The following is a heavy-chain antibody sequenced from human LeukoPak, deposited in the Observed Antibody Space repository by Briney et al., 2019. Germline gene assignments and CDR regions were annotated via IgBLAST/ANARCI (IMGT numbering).Heavy chain of an antibody. CDR2: IYPGDSDT. CDR1: GYSFTNYW. CDR3: ARIGITSSEDY. J-gene: IGHJ4*02. D-gene: IGHD2-2*01. V-gene: IGHV5-51*01. Sequence: GESLKISCKSSGYSFTNYWIGWVRQMPGKGLGWMGIIYPGDSDTRYSPSFQGQVTISADKSISTAYLQWSSLKASDTAMYYCARIGITSSEDYWGQGSLVTVSS.